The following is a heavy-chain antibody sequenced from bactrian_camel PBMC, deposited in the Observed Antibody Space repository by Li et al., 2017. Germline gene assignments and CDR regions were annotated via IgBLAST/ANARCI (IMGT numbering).Heavy chain of an antibody. CDR3: AARSVGWCPLFEHWLGKRAYTPGGYFAN. D-gene: IGHD1*01. CDR2: IRPSGEEQ. CDR1: GFTYKATC. V-gene: IGHV3S66*01. Sequence: DVQLEESGGGSVQSGGSLKLSCQVSGFTYKATCMGWFRQAPEKKREGVAIIRPSGEEQYYADSVKGRFTISQDKSSQDNTKTMVYLQLNNLTPEDTAMYYCAARSVGWCPLFEHWLGKRAYTPGGYFANWGQGTQVTVS. J-gene: IGHJ6*01.